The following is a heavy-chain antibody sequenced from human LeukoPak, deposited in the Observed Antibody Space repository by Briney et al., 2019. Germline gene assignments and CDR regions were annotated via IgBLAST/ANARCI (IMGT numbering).Heavy chain of an antibody. CDR2: ISGSGGST. CDR1: GFSFSSRN. CDR3: AKDWEYCGGDCYIGGFDY. V-gene: IGHV3-23*01. J-gene: IGHJ4*02. D-gene: IGHD2-21*02. Sequence: PGGSLRLSCAASGFSFSSRNMNWVRQAPGKGLEWVSAISGSGGSTYYADSVKGRFTISRDNSKNTLYLQMNSLRAEDTAVYYCAKDWEYCGGDCYIGGFDYWGQGTLVTVSS.